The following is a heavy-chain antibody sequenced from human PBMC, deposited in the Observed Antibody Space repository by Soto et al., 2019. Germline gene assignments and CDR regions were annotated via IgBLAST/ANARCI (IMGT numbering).Heavy chain of an antibody. CDR3: TTEEWLQLDY. D-gene: IGHD5-12*01. Sequence: VQLVESGGGLVRPGGSLRLSCAASGFTFSDYYMSWIRQVPGKGLEWVGRIKSKTDGGTTDYAAPVKGRFTISRDDSKNTLYLQMNSLKTEDTAVYYCTTEEWLQLDYWGQGTLVTVSS. V-gene: IGHV3-15*01. CDR2: IKSKTDGGTT. J-gene: IGHJ4*02. CDR1: GFTFSDYY.